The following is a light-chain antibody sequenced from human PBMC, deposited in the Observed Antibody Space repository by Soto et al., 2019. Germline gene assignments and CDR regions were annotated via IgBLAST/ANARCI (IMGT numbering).Light chain of an antibody. CDR2: DVS. V-gene: IGKV1-5*01. CDR1: QSISSW. CDR3: QQYGSSPLT. J-gene: IGKJ4*01. Sequence: DIQMTQSPSSLSASVGDRVTITCRASQSISSWLAWYQQKPGKAPKFLIYDVSNLESGVPLRFSGNGSGTDFTLTISRLEPEDFAVYYCQQYGSSPLTFGGGTKVDIK.